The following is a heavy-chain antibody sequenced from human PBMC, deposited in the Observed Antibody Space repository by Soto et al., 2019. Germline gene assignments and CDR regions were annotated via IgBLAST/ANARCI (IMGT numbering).Heavy chain of an antibody. Sequence: QVQLVQSGAEEKKPGASVKVSCKASGYTFTSYAMHWVRQAPGQRLEWMGWINAGNGNTKYSQKFQGRVTITRDTSASTAYMELSSLRSEDTAVYYCARSIVGGTTSNYQFDYWGQGTLITVSS. V-gene: IGHV1-3*05. CDR3: ARSIVGGTTSNYQFDY. D-gene: IGHD1-26*01. CDR2: INAGNGNT. CDR1: GYTFTSYA. J-gene: IGHJ4*02.